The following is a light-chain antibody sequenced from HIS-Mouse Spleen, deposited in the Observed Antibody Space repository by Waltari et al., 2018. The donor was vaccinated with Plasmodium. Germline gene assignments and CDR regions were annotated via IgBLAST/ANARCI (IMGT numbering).Light chain of an antibody. CDR2: GAS. CDR1: PGVSSN. V-gene: IGKV3-15*01. J-gene: IGKJ3*01. CDR3: QQYNNWSFT. Sequence: EIVMTQSPATLSVSPGERATLACRASPGVSSNLAWYQQKPGQAPRLLIYGASTRATGIPARCSGSGSGTEFTLTISSLQSEDFAVYCCQQYNNWSFTFGPGTKVDIK.